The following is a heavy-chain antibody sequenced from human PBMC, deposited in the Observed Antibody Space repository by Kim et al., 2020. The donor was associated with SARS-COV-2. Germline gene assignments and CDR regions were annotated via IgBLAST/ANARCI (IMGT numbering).Heavy chain of an antibody. Sequence: SETLSLTCTVSGGSITSSSYYWGWIRQPPGKGLEWIGSIYYSGSTYYNPSLKSRVTISVDTSKNQFSLKLSSVTAADTAVYYCAREGYCSGGSCCNSWF. D-gene: IGHD2-15*01. CDR3: AREGYCSGGSCCNSWF. CDR1: GGSITSSSYY. V-gene: IGHV4-39*07. J-gene: IGHJ5*01. CDR2: IYYSGST.